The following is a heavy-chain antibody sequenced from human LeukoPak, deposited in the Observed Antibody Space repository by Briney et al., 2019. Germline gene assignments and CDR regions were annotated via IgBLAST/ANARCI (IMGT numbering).Heavy chain of an antibody. CDR3: ARGGIAARRFDP. D-gene: IGHD6-6*01. J-gene: IGHJ5*02. CDR1: GGSFSGYY. V-gene: IGHV4-34*01. Sequence: PSETLSLTCAVYGGSFSGYYWSWIRQPPGKGLEWIGEINHSGSTNYNPSLKSRVTISVDTSKNQFSLKLSSVTAADTAVYYCARGGIAARRFDPWGQGTPVTVSS. CDR2: INHSGST.